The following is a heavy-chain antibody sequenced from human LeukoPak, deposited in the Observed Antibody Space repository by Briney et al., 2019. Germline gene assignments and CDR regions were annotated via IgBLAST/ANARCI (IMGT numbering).Heavy chain of an antibody. CDR3: ARGYCSSTSCGAFDI. CDR2: IIPIFGTA. V-gene: IGHV1-69*06. J-gene: IGHJ3*02. D-gene: IGHD2-2*01. CDR1: GGTFSSYA. Sequence: SVKVSCMASGGTFSSYAISWVRQAPGQGLEWMGGIIPIFGTANYAQKFQGRVTITADKSTSTAYMELSSLRSEDTAVYYCARGYCSSTSCGAFDIWGQGTMVTVSS.